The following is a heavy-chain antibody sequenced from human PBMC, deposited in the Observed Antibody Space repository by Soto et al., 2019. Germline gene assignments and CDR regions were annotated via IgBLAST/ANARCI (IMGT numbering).Heavy chain of an antibody. CDR2: INHSGST. V-gene: IGHV4-34*01. CDR3: ARDFGYGRSSSWYIDY. J-gene: IGHJ4*02. Sequence: SETLSLTCAVYGGSFSGYYWSWIRQPPGKGLEWIGEINHSGSTNYNPSLKSRVTITRDTSASTAYMELSSLRSEDTAVYYCARDFGYGRSSSWYIDYWGQATLVTVSS. D-gene: IGHD6-13*01. CDR1: GGSFSGYY.